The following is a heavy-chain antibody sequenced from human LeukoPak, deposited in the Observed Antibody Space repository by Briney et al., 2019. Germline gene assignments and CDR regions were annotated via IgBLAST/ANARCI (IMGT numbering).Heavy chain of an antibody. CDR1: GFSFSNSA. CDR2: ISGGGGRT. CDR3: AKFRGSEKTVIDC. V-gene: IGHV3-23*01. D-gene: IGHD3-16*01. Sequence: GRSLRLSCAASGFSFSNSAMHWVRQAPGKGLEWVSTISGGGGRTWYADSVKGRFTISRDNSKNTVDVQLNSLRAEDTAVYYCAKFRGSEKTVIDCWGQGTLVTVSS. J-gene: IGHJ4*02.